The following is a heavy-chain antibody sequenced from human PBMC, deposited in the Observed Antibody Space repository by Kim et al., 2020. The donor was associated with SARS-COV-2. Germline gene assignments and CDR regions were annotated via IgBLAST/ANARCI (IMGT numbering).Heavy chain of an antibody. CDR3: ARNSGYDLYNAFDI. J-gene: IGHJ3*02. CDR2: ISAYNGNT. Sequence: ASVKVSCKASGYTFTSYGISWVRQAPGQGLEWMGWISAYNGNTNYAQKLQGRVTMTTDTSTSTAYMELRSLRSDDTAVYYCARNSGYDLYNAFDIWGQGTMVTVSS. V-gene: IGHV1-18*01. D-gene: IGHD5-12*01. CDR1: GYTFTSYG.